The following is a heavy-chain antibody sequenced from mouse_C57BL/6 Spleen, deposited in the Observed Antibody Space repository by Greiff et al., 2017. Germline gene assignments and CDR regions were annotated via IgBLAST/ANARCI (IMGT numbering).Heavy chain of an antibody. CDR2: IDPNSGGT. V-gene: IGHV1-72*01. Sequence: QVQLKQPGAELVKPGASVKLSCKASGSTFTSYWLHWVKQRHGRGLEWIGRIDPNSGGTKYNEKLKSKATATVDKPSSTAYMQRSSLTSEDATVHYVAIAYDSYYFDYWGQRTTLTVTS. D-gene: IGHD2-3*01. J-gene: IGHJ2*01. CDR3: AIAYDSYYFDY. CDR1: GSTFTSYW.